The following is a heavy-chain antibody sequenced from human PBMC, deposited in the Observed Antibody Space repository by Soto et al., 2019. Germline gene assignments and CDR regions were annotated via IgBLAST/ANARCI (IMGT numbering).Heavy chain of an antibody. Sequence: PGESLKISCKGSGYSFTSYWISWVHQMPGKGLEWMGRIDPSDSYTNYSPSFQGHVTISADKSISTAYLQWSSLKASDTAMYYCARARGATAYYYYYGMDVWGQGTTVTVSS. D-gene: IGHD5-12*01. CDR3: ARARGATAYYYYYGMDV. V-gene: IGHV5-10-1*01. CDR2: IDPSDSYT. CDR1: GYSFTSYW. J-gene: IGHJ6*02.